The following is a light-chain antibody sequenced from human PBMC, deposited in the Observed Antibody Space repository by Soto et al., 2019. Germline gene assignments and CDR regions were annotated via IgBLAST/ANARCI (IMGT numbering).Light chain of an antibody. Sequence: DIQMTQSPSTLSSYVRDRPTTSCRARQSISRWLAWYQQKPGKPPKLLIYDASRLESGVPSRFSGRGSGTDFTLTISSLQPNDSATYYCQQYNSYRTFGQGTKVDIK. V-gene: IGKV1-5*01. CDR3: QQYNSYRT. CDR1: QSISRW. CDR2: DAS. J-gene: IGKJ1*01.